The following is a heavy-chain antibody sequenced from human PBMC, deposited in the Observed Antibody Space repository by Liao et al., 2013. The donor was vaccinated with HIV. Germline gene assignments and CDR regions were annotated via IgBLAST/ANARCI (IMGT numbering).Heavy chain of an antibody. D-gene: IGHD1-26*01. CDR1: GVSINSGDFY. CDR2: VYYSGST. J-gene: IGHJ4*02. Sequence: QVQLQESGPGLVKASQTLSLTCTVSGVSINSGDFYWTWIRQAPGRGLEWIGYVYYSGSTYYSPSLRSRVSMSIDTSKNQFSLNVTSVTAADTALYYCARDLRVSGGYYLDSWGQGTLVIVSS. V-gene: IGHV4-30-4*08. CDR3: ARDLRVSGGYYLDS.